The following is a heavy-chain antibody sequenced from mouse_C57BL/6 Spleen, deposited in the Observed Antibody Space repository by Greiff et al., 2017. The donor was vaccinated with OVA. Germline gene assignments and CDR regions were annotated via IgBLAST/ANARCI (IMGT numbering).Heavy chain of an antibody. CDR1: GYTFTSYW. CDR3: GRGGGEYDGDWYFDV. J-gene: IGHJ1*03. CDR2: IDPSDSET. V-gene: IGHV1-52*01. Sequence: VQLQQSGAELVRPGSSVKLSCKASGYTFTSYWMHWVKQRPIQGLEWIGNIDPSDSETHYNQKFKDKATLTVDKSSSTAYMQLSSLTSDDSAVYYGGRGGGEYDGDWYFDVWGTGTTVTVSS. D-gene: IGHD2-14*01.